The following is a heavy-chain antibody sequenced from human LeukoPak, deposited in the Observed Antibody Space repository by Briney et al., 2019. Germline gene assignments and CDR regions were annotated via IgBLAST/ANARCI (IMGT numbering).Heavy chain of an antibody. Sequence: ASVKVSCKASGDTLTTYAMNWVRQAPGQGLEWMGRVIPLLNIPHYAQKFQDRVTITADTSTNTSYLVLRSLTSDDTAVYYCARAPHYSASSGYNWFHPWGQGSLVTVSS. D-gene: IGHD3-22*01. CDR1: GDTLTTYA. CDR2: VIPLLNIP. CDR3: ARAPHYSASSGYNWFHP. J-gene: IGHJ5*02. V-gene: IGHV1-69*04.